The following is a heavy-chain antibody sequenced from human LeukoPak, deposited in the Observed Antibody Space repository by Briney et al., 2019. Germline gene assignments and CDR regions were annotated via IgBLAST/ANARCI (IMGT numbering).Heavy chain of an antibody. CDR1: GGSISSSTYF. J-gene: IGHJ5*02. CDR3: ARRGYSSTWYSRWFDP. CDR2: IYYSGST. V-gene: IGHV4-39*07. Sequence: SETLSLTCTVSGGSISSSTYFWGWIRQPPGKGLEWIGTIYYSGSTYYNPSLKSRVTISVDSSKNQFSLQLNSVTAADTAVYYCARRGYSSTWYSRWFDPWGQGTLVTVSS. D-gene: IGHD6-13*01.